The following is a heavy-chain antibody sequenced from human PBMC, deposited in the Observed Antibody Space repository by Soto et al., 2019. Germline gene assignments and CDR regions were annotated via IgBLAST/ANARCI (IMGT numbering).Heavy chain of an antibody. Sequence: QVQLVESGGGLVKPGGSLRLSCAASGFTFGDSFSDYYMNWIRQAPGKGLEWISYIRSSGTSIYYADSVRGRFTISRDNAKNSLYLQMNSLRAEDTALYFCASARDTRPGTIDYWGPGTLVTVSS. CDR1: GFTFGDSFSDYY. D-gene: IGHD3-16*02. CDR3: ASARDTRPGTIDY. J-gene: IGHJ4*02. V-gene: IGHV3-11*01. CDR2: IRSSGTSI.